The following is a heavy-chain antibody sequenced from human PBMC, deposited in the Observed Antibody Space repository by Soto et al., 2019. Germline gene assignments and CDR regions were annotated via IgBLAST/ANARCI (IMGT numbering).Heavy chain of an antibody. CDR2: IYYSGST. CDR1: GGSISSYY. D-gene: IGHD2-2*01. CDR3: ASGWYQPIYYYYYGMDV. V-gene: IGHV4-59*01. Sequence: SATLSLTCTVAGGSISSYYWSWIRQPPVKGLEWIGYIYYSGSTNYNPSLKSRVTISVDTSKNQFSLKLSSVTAADTAVYYCASGWYQPIYYYYYGMDVWGQGTTVTVSS. J-gene: IGHJ6*02.